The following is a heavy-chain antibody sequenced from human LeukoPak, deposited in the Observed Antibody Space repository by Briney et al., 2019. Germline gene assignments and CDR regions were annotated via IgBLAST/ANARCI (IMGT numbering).Heavy chain of an antibody. CDR3: VRVQRNDGYYYYYYGMDV. V-gene: IGHV3-7*01. J-gene: IGHJ6*02. CDR2: IKQDGSEK. D-gene: IGHD1-1*01. Sequence: GGSLRLSCAASGFTFSSYWMSWVRQAPGKGLEWVANIKQDGSEKYYVDSVKGRFTISRDNAKNSLYLQMNSLRAEDTAVYYCVRVQRNDGYYYYYYGMDVWGQGTTVTVSS. CDR1: GFTFSSYW.